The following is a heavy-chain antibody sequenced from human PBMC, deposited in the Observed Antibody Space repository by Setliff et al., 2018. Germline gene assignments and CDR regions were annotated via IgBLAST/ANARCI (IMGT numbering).Heavy chain of an antibody. CDR3: AKEPAISLTEAIRRSYYDYALDV. V-gene: IGHV1-69*13. Sequence: SVKVSCKASGGTFRTDGFSWVRQAPGQGLEWMGRIIAVFGTAKYAQKFQGRVTISADESTRTVYMELSSLRFEDTAVYHCAKEPAISLTEAIRRSYYDYALDVWGQGTTVTVSS. CDR1: GGTFRTDG. J-gene: IGHJ6*02. CDR2: IIAVFGTA. D-gene: IGHD3-9*01.